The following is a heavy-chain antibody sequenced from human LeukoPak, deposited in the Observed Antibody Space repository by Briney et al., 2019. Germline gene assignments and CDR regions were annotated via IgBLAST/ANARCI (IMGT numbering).Heavy chain of an antibody. J-gene: IGHJ6*03. Sequence: GASVKVSCKASGYTFTSYDINWVRQATGQGLEWMGWMNPNSGNTGYAQKFQGRVTITRNTSISTAYMELSSLRSEDTAAYYCARGGYQLLYPYYYYYMDVWGKGTTVTVSS. CDR3: ARGGYQLLYPYYYYYMDV. D-gene: IGHD2-2*02. CDR2: MNPNSGNT. V-gene: IGHV1-8*03. CDR1: GYTFTSYD.